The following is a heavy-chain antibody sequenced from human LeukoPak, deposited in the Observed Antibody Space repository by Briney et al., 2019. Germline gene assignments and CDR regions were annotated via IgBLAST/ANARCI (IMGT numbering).Heavy chain of an antibody. Sequence: GGSLRLSCAASGFTFSSYWMNWARQAPGKGLEWVASINHNGNVNYYVDSVKGRFTISRDNAKNSLYLQMSNLRAEDTAVYYCGRDLGGRSGYWGQGTLVTVSS. V-gene: IGHV3-7*03. CDR1: GFTFSSYW. D-gene: IGHD1-26*01. CDR3: GRDLGGRSGY. CDR2: INHNGNVN. J-gene: IGHJ4*02.